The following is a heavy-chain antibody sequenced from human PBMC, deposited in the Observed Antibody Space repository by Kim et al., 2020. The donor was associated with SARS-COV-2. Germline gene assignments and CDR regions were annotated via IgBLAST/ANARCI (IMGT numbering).Heavy chain of an antibody. CDR3: ARDLIAAAVGYFDY. D-gene: IGHD6-13*01. J-gene: IGHJ4*02. V-gene: IGHV1-69*01. Sequence: AQKFQGRVTMTADESTSTAYMELSSLRAEDTAVYYCARDLIAAAVGYFDYWGQGTLVTVSS.